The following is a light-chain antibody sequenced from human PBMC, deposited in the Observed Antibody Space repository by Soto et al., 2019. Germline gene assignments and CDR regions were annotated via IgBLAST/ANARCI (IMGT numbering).Light chain of an antibody. CDR3: QQYNVWPLT. CDR2: VAS. J-gene: IGKJ4*01. Sequence: EIVMTQSPATLSVSPGERATLSCRASQSVSSNLAWYQQKPGQTPKLLIYVASTRATGITARFSGSGSGTEFTLTISSLQSDAFAVYYCQQYNVWPLTSGGGTKVEFK. V-gene: IGKV3-15*01. CDR1: QSVSSN.